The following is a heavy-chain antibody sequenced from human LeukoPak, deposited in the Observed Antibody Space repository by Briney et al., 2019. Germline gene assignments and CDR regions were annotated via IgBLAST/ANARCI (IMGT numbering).Heavy chain of an antibody. V-gene: IGHV4-30-2*01. Sequence: SETLSLTCAVSGGSISSGGYSWSWIRQPPGKGLEWIGYIYHSGSTYYNPSFKSRVTISVDRSKNQFSLKLSSVTAADTAVYYCARDLDYGDYEVDSAFDIWGQGTMVTVSS. CDR3: ARDLDYGDYEVDSAFDI. CDR1: GGSISSGGYS. CDR2: IYHSGST. J-gene: IGHJ3*02. D-gene: IGHD4-17*01.